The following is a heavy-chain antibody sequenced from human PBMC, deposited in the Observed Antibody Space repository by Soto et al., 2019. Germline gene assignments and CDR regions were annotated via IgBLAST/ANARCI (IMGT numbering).Heavy chain of an antibody. Sequence: VILSCDASGFTFSRYNMNWFRQAPGKGLEWVSSISSSSSSIYSSDSVNGRFTISRDNAKTSLYLQMNSLRAEDTAVYYCARDRVINPQHGLDHWGQGTLVTVS. V-gene: IGHV3-21*01. D-gene: IGHD2-21*01. J-gene: IGHJ5*02. CDR3: ARDRVINPQHGLDH. CDR2: ISSSSSSI. CDR1: GFTFSRYN.